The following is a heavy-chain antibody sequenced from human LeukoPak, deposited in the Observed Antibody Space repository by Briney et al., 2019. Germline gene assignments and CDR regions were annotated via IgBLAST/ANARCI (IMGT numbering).Heavy chain of an antibody. D-gene: IGHD6-6*01. CDR3: AATVAARRIGWFDP. Sequence: KASETLSLTCTVSGGSISSYYWSWIRQPPGKGLEWIGYIYYSGSTNYNPSLKSRVTISVDTSKNQFSLKLSSVTAADTAVYYCAATVAARRIGWFDPWGQGTLVTVSS. CDR2: IYYSGST. V-gene: IGHV4-59*01. J-gene: IGHJ5*02. CDR1: GGSISSYY.